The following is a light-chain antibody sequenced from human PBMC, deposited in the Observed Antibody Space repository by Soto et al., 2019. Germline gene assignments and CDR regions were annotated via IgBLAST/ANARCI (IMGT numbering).Light chain of an antibody. Sequence: QSVLTQPPSASGTPGQRVTISCSGSSSNIGRNFVYWYQQLPGTAPKLLMYRNDERPSGVSNRFSGSRSGNTASLTIFGLQPEDEADYFCCSYTGTSTPVVFGGGTKLTVL. CDR2: RND. J-gene: IGLJ2*01. CDR3: CSYTGTSTPVV. V-gene: IGLV1-47*01. CDR1: SSNIGRNF.